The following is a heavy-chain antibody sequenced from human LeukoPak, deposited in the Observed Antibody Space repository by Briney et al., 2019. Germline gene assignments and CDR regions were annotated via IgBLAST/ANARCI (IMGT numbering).Heavy chain of an antibody. D-gene: IGHD2-2*01. CDR3: ARVGFDQLLGWFDP. CDR1: GGSISSYY. CDR2: IYTSGST. Sequence: SETLSLTCTVSGGSISSYYWSWIRQPAGKGLEWIGRIYTSGSTNYNPSLKSRVTISVDTSKNQFSLKLSSVTAADTAVYYCARVGFDQLLGWFDPWGQGTLVTVSS. V-gene: IGHV4-4*07. J-gene: IGHJ5*02.